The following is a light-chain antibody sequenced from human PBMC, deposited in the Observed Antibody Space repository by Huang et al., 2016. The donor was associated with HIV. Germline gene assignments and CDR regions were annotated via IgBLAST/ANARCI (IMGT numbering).Light chain of an antibody. CDR2: LGS. CDR1: QSLLHSNTYNY. Sequence: DIVMTQSPLSLTVTPGEQASISCRSSQSLLHSNTYNYLDWYLQKPGQSPQGLIYLGSNRASGVPDRFSGSGSGTDFTLKISRVEAEDVGIYYCMQSLETPWTFGQGTKVEIK. CDR3: MQSLETPWT. V-gene: IGKV2-28*01. J-gene: IGKJ1*01.